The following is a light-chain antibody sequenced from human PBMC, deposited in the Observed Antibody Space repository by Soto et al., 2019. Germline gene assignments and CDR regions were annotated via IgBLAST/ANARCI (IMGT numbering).Light chain of an antibody. CDR1: QGISND. Sequence: DIQMTQAPSSLSASIGDRVTITCRASQGISNDLGWYQQKPGLAPKRLISAASTLQSGVPSRFRGSGSGTEFSLTISGLQTEDIATYYCLQHHSYPWTFGQGTKVDI. V-gene: IGKV1-17*01. J-gene: IGKJ1*01. CDR3: LQHHSYPWT. CDR2: AAS.